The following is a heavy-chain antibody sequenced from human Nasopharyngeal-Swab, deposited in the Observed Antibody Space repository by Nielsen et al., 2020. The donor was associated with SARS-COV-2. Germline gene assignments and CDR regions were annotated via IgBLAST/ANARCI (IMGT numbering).Heavy chain of an antibody. Sequence: GESLNISCDFSPKRFTTSWIGRVRQMPGKGQEWMGVIYPGDSDTRYSPSFQGRFTMSADKSVSTAYLQWSSLKASDTAMYYCARHEYDFWNGYFPPLDYWGQGTLVTVTS. CDR1: PKRFTTSW. V-gene: IGHV5-51*01. CDR2: IYPGDSDT. CDR3: ARHEYDFWNGYFPPLDY. D-gene: IGHD3-3*01. J-gene: IGHJ4*02.